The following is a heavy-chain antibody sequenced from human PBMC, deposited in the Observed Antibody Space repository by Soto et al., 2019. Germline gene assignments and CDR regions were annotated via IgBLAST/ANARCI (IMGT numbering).Heavy chain of an antibody. J-gene: IGHJ4*02. Sequence: ILSLTCSLYSGSLSGYYWSWIRQPPGKGLEWIGEISPSGTTNYSPSLKSRVSISVDTSKNQFSLNLTSLTAADTAVYYCARAPKVSGSAQTRPDFWGQGSLVTVSS. V-gene: IGHV4-34*01. CDR3: ARAPKVSGSAQTRPDF. CDR1: SGSLSGYY. D-gene: IGHD6-6*01. CDR2: ISPSGTT.